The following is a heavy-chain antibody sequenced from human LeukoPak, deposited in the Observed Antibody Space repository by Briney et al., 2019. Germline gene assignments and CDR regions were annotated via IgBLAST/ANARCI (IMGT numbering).Heavy chain of an antibody. V-gene: IGHV3-23*01. CDR1: GFTFSSYA. CDR2: ISGSGGST. J-gene: IGHJ3*02. D-gene: IGHD3-10*01. CDR3: ARSSGSGSYLWAFDI. Sequence: GGSLRLSCAASGFTFSSYAMSWVRQAPGKGLEWVSAISGSGGSTYYADSVKGRFTISRDNAKNSLYLQMNSLRAEDTAVYYCARSSGSGSYLWAFDIWGQGTMVTVSS.